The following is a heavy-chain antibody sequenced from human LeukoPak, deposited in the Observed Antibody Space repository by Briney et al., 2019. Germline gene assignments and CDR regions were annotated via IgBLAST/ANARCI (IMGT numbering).Heavy chain of an antibody. CDR1: GGSNSHTNW. V-gene: IGHV4-4*02. J-gene: IGHJ4*02. CDR3: SRENGAFSPFGY. D-gene: IGHD2-8*01. Sequence: SGTLSQTCGVTGGSNSHTNWWSWVRQPPGQGVEWVGEISLTGLTHYNPSLESRVTVSLDKSKNQLSLNLTAVTAADTAVYYCSRENGAFSPFGYWGQGTLVTVLS. CDR2: ISLTGLT.